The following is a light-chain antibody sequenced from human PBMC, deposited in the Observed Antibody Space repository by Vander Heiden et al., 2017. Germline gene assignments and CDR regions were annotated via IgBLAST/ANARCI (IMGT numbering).Light chain of an antibody. CDR1: QSVSSNN. V-gene: IGKV3-20*01. J-gene: IGKJ2*01. CDR2: GAS. CDR3: QQPGSAST. Sequence: EIVLTQSPGTLSLSPGERATLSCRASQSVSSNNLAWYQQKPGQAPRLLMYGASSRATGIPDRFSGSGSGTDFTLTISRLEPEDFAVYFCQQPGSASTFGQGTKLEIK.